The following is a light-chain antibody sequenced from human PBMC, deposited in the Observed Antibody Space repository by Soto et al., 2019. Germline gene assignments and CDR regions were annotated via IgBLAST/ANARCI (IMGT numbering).Light chain of an antibody. CDR1: SSNIGSNT. V-gene: IGLV1-44*01. J-gene: IGLJ2*01. CDR2: SSN. Sequence: QAVVTQPPSASGTPGQRVTISCSGSSSNIGSNTVNWYQQLPGTAPKLLIYSSNQRPSGVSDRFSCSKSGTSASLAISGLQSEDEDDYYCAAWDYSLNGVVFGGGTKLTVL. CDR3: AAWDYSLNGVV.